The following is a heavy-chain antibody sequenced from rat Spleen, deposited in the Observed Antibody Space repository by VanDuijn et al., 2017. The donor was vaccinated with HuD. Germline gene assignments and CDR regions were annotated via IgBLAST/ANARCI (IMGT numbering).Heavy chain of an antibody. V-gene: IGHV5-29*01. Sequence: EVQLVESGGGLVQPGRSLKLSCAASGFTFSPFAMAWVRQAPTKGLDWVATITSEGSHTYYPDSVKGRFTISRDNAKSTLYLQMDSLRSEDTATYYCARQKFITMMVVITSDWYFDFWGPGTMVTVSS. CDR1: GFTFSPFA. CDR3: ARQKFITMMVVITSDWYFDF. D-gene: IGHD1-12*02. J-gene: IGHJ1*01. CDR2: ITSEGSHT.